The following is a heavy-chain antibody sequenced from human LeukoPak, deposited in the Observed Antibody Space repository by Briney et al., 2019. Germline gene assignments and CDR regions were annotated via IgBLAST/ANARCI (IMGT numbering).Heavy chain of an antibody. Sequence: GGSLRLSCTASGFTFSSTGMHWVRQAPGKGLEWVSYIRYDGNNKYYGDSVKGRLTVARDNSKNTLYLQMNSLRVEDTAVYYCARTYNPDYWGQGTLVTVSS. CDR3: ARTYNPDY. CDR1: GFTFSSTG. J-gene: IGHJ4*02. CDR2: IRYDGNNK. V-gene: IGHV3-30*02. D-gene: IGHD1-14*01.